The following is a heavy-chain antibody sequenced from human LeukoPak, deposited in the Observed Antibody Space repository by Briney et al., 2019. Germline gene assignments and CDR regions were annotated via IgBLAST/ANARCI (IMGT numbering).Heavy chain of an antibody. D-gene: IGHD2-15*01. Sequence: TGGSLRLSCVASGFTFTSYWMSWVRQAPGKGLEWVANTKKDGSEEYYVDSVKGRFTISRDNAKNSLYLQMNSLRVEDTAVYYCARGLAAPDYWGQGTLVTVFS. CDR1: GFTFTSYW. CDR2: TKKDGSEE. V-gene: IGHV3-7*03. J-gene: IGHJ4*02. CDR3: ARGLAAPDY.